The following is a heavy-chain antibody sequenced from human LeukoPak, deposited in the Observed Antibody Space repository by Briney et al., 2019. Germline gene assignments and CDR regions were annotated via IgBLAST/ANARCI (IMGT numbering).Heavy chain of an antibody. Sequence: GGSLRLSCAASGFTFSSYAMSWVRQAPGKGLEWVSAVRGGGDSTYYADSVEGRFTISRDNSKNTLFLQMHNLRVDDTAIYYCAVVAGRFPPDYWGQGTLVTVSS. CDR3: AVVAGRFPPDY. J-gene: IGHJ4*02. CDR1: GFTFSSYA. D-gene: IGHD6-19*01. V-gene: IGHV3-23*01. CDR2: VRGGGDST.